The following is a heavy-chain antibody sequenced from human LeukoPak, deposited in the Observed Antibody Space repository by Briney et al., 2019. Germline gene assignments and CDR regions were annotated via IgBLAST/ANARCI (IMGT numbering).Heavy chain of an antibody. V-gene: IGHV1-2*02. CDR3: ASDYVGPFTVFDY. D-gene: IGHD1-26*01. Sequence: ASVKVSCKASGYTFTNHYMHWVRQAPGQGLELMGWINPNRGGTNHEKKFQGRVTMSRDTSITTAYMDLSSLTSDDTAVYSCASDYVGPFTVFDYWGQGTLVTVSS. CDR2: INPNRGGT. J-gene: IGHJ4*02. CDR1: GYTFTNHY.